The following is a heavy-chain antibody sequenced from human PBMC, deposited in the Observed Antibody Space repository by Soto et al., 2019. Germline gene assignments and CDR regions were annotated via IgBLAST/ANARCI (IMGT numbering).Heavy chain of an antibody. D-gene: IGHD2-2*01. Sequence: SETLSLTCTVSGGSISSSSYYWGWIRQPPGKRLEWIGSIYYSGSTYYNPSLKSRVTMSVDTSKNQFSLKISSVTAADTSVYYCARIVVIPAAPDYYNYYGVDVWGQGTTVTVSS. CDR3: ARIVVIPAAPDYYNYYGVDV. J-gene: IGHJ6*02. CDR1: GGSISSSSYY. CDR2: IYYSGST. V-gene: IGHV4-39*01.